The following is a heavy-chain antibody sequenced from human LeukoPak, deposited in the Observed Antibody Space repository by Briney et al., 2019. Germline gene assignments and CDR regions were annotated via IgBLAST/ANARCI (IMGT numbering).Heavy chain of an antibody. J-gene: IGHJ5*02. CDR1: GYIFTSYG. Sequence: ASVKVSCKASGYIFTSYGISWVRQAPGQGLEWMGWMNPNSGNTGYAQKFQGRVTMTRNTSISTAYMELSSLRSEDTAVYYCARSLQTYCSSTSCYRPYNWFDPWGQGTLVTVSS. CDR3: ARSLQTYCSSTSCYRPYNWFDP. D-gene: IGHD2-2*01. V-gene: IGHV1-8*02. CDR2: MNPNSGNT.